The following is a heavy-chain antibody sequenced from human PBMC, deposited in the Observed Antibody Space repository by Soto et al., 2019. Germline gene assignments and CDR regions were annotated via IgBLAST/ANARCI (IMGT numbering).Heavy chain of an antibody. Sequence: ASVKVSCKASGYTFTSYGISWVRQAPGQGLEWMGWINAYNGNTNYAQKLQGRVTMTTDASTSTAYMELRSLRSDDTAVYYCARDYGYYYDSSGYYYYGYYFDYSGQGTLVTVSS. CDR2: INAYNGNT. D-gene: IGHD3-22*01. CDR1: GYTFTSYG. V-gene: IGHV1-18*01. CDR3: ARDYGYYYDSSGYYYYGYYFDY. J-gene: IGHJ4*02.